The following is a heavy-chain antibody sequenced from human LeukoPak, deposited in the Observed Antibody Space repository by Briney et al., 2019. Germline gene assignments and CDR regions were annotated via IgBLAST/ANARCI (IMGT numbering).Heavy chain of an antibody. D-gene: IGHD3-10*02. CDR3: AELGITMIGGV. Sequence: PGGSLRLSCAASGFTFSSYSMNWVRQAPGMGLEWVSSISSSSSYIYYADSVKGRFTISRDNAKNSLYLQMNSLRAEDTAVYYCAELGITMIGGVWGKGTTVTISS. CDR1: GFTFSSYS. J-gene: IGHJ6*04. CDR2: ISSSSSYI. V-gene: IGHV3-21*01.